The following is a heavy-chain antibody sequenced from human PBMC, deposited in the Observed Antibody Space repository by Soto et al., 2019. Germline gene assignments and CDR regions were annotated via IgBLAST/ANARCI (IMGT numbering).Heavy chain of an antibody. J-gene: IGHJ6*03. CDR3: AKDGTGTTYGYYDMDV. V-gene: IGHV3-23*01. Sequence: GGSLRLSCAASGFTFSSYAMSWVRQAPGKGLEWVSAISGSGGSTYYADSVKGRFTISRDNSKNTLYLQMNSLRAEDTAVYYCAKDGTGTTYGYYDMDVWGKGTTVTVSS. CDR2: ISGSGGST. CDR1: GFTFSSYA. D-gene: IGHD1-1*01.